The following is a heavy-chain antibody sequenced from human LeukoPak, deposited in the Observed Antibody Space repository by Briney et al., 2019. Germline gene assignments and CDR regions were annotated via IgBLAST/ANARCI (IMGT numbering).Heavy chain of an antibody. CDR2: INPNSGGT. V-gene: IGHV1-2*02. CDR3: ARDLYGYYDSSGYPSGTHFDY. D-gene: IGHD3-22*01. J-gene: IGHJ4*02. CDR1: GYTFTGYY. Sequence: GASVKVSCKASGYTFTGYYMHGVRQAPGQGLEWRGWINPNSGGTNYAQKLQGRGTMTRHTSISTAYMELSRLRSDDTAVYYCARDLYGYYDSSGYPSGTHFDYWGQGTLVTVSS.